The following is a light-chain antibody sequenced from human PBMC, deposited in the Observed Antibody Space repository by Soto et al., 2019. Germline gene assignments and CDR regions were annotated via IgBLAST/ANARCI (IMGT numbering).Light chain of an antibody. CDR3: QHYGSSPPIT. Sequence: DIVLTQSPGTLSLSPGERATLSRRASQSVSSKYLAWYQQKPGQAPRFLIYAASSRATGIPDRFSGSGSGTDFTLTISGLEPEDFAVYYCQHYGSSPPITFGQGTRLEIK. J-gene: IGKJ5*01. CDR2: AAS. CDR1: QSVSSKY. V-gene: IGKV3-20*01.